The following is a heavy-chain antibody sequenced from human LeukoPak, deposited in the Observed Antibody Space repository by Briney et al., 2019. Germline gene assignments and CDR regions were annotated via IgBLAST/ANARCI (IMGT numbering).Heavy chain of an antibody. J-gene: IGHJ4*02. V-gene: IGHV3-9*01. CDR2: ISWNSGSI. CDR3: AKDGDSRGLTHFDY. CDR1: GFTFDDYA. Sequence: GRSLRLSCVASGFTFDDYAMHWVRQAPGKGLEWVSGISWNSGSIGYADSVKGRFTISRDNAKNSLYLQMNSLRAEDTALYYCAKDGDSRGLTHFDYWGQGTLVTVSS. D-gene: IGHD1-20*01.